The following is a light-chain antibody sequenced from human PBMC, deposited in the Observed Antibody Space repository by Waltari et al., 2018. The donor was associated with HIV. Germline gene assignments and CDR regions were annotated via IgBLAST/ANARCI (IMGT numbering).Light chain of an antibody. J-gene: IGLJ3*02. Sequence: QSVLTQPPPASGTPGQRVPISFSGRSSTHGPSTVTWYQQLPGTAPKLLIYSNNQRPSGVPDRFSGSKSGTSASLAISGLQSEDEADYYCAAWDDSLNGWVFGGGTKLTVL. CDR3: AAWDDSLNGWV. CDR2: SNN. V-gene: IGLV1-44*01. CDR1: SSTHGPST.